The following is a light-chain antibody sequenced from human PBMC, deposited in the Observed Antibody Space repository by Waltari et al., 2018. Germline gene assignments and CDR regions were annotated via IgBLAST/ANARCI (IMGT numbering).Light chain of an antibody. J-gene: IGKJ5*01. CDR2: DAS. V-gene: IGKV1-33*01. Sequence: DIQMTQTPSSLSASVGDRVTISCQASQDINNYLNWYQQKPVKAPKLLIYDASNLEIGVPSRFSGGGSGTDFTFIITSLQPEDIATYYCQQYENLPLTFGQGTRLEI. CDR1: QDINNY. CDR3: QQYENLPLT.